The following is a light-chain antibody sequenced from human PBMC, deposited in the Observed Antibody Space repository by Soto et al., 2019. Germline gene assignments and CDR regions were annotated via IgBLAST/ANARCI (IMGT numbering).Light chain of an antibody. CDR1: QSVSTNY. Sequence: EIVLTQSPGTLSLSPGERATLSCRASQSVSTNYLAWYQQKTGQAPRLLIYGASSRATGIPDRFSGSGSGADFTLTISRLEPGDFAVYFCQQYGSVPLTFGGGTKVEIK. CDR2: GAS. CDR3: QQYGSVPLT. V-gene: IGKV3-20*01. J-gene: IGKJ4*01.